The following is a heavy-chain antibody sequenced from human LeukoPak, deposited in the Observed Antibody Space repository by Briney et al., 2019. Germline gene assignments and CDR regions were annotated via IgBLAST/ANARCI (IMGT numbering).Heavy chain of an antibody. CDR3: AREGTARDAFDI. J-gene: IGHJ3*02. V-gene: IGHV3-30-3*01. D-gene: IGHD2-21*02. CDR2: ISSDGSDK. Sequence: PGGSLRLSCAASGFTFSYYAMHWVRQAPGKGLEWLAFISSDGSDKYYADSMKGRFTISRDNSKNTLYLQMTSLRGEDTAMYYCAREGTARDAFDIWGQGTMVTVSS. CDR1: GFTFSYYA.